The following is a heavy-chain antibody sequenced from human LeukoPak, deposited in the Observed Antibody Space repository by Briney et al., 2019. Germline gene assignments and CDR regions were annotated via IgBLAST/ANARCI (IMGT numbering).Heavy chain of an antibody. J-gene: IGHJ4*02. Sequence: GGSLRLSCGAAGFTFSSYAMTWVRQAPGRGLEWVSAISGSGGSTYYADSVRGRFTISRDNSKNTLYLQMNSLRDEDTAVYHCAKDRRYRSDWYGGDDWGQGTLVTVSS. V-gene: IGHV3-23*01. D-gene: IGHD6-19*01. CDR2: ISGSGGST. CDR3: AKDRRYRSDWYGGDD. CDR1: GFTFSSYA.